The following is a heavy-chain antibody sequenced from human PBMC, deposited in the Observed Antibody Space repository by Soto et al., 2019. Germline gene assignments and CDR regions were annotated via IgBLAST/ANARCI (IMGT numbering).Heavy chain of an antibody. CDR2: IDPSDSYT. CDR3: ARTSMQSRGYSYGHGGMDV. CDR1: GYSFTSYW. V-gene: IGHV5-10-1*01. J-gene: IGHJ6*02. Sequence: PGESLKISCKGSGYSFTSYWISWVRQMPGKGLEWMGRIDPSDSYTNYSPSFRGHVTISADKSISTAYLQWSSLKASDTAMYYCARTSMQSRGYSYGHGGMDVWGQGTTVTVSS. D-gene: IGHD5-18*01.